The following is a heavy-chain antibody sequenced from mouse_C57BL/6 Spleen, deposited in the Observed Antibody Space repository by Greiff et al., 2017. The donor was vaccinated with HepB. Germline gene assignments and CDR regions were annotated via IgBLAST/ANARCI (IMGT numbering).Heavy chain of an antibody. V-gene: IGHV5-9*01. CDR1: GFTFSSYT. CDR2: ISGGGGNT. D-gene: IGHD2-4*01. Sequence: EVHLVESGGGLVKPGGSLKLSCAASGFTFSSYTMSWVRQTPEKRLEWVATISGGGGNTYYPDSVKGRFTISRDNAKNTLYLQMSSLRSEDTALYYCARQELRRGFAYWGQGTLVTVSA. CDR3: ARQELRRGFAY. J-gene: IGHJ3*01.